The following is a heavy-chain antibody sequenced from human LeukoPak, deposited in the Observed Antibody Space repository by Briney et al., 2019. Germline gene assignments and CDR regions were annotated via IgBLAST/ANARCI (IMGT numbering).Heavy chain of an antibody. Sequence: PSETLSLTCTVSGDSITSYYGSWIRQPAGKGLEWVGRIYTSGDTNYNPSLKSRVTMSIDTSKNQFSLKLTSVTAADTAVYYCARDGGGSGHNYKDHYYGMDVWGQGTTVTVSS. V-gene: IGHV4-4*07. CDR3: ARDGGGSGHNYKDHYYGMDV. D-gene: IGHD3-10*01. J-gene: IGHJ6*02. CDR2: IYTSGDT. CDR1: GDSITSYY.